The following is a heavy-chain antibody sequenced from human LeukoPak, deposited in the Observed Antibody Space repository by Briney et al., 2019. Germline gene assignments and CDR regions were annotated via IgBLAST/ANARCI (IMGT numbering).Heavy chain of an antibody. J-gene: IGHJ4*02. CDR1: GFTFSSYG. V-gene: IGHV3-23*01. CDR2: ISGSGGST. CDR3: AKDGVYYYGSGSRY. D-gene: IGHD3-10*01. Sequence: PGGSLRLSCAASGFTFSSYGMSWVRQAPGKGLEWVSAISGSGGSTYYADSVKGRFTISRDNSKNTLYLQMNSLRAEDTAVYYCAKDGVYYYGSGSRYWGQGTLVTVSS.